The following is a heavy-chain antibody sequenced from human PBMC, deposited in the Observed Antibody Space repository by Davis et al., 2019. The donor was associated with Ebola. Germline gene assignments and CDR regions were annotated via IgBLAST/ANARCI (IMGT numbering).Heavy chain of an antibody. D-gene: IGHD6-13*01. J-gene: IGHJ4*02. CDR3: ARHAAAGISPSFDY. CDR2: IHYSGST. Sequence: SETLSLTCTVSGGSISSYYWSWIRQPPGKGLEWIGSIHYSGSTYYNPSLKSRVTISVDTSKNQFSLKMNLVTATDTAVYYCARHAAAGISPSFDYWGQGTLVTVSS. V-gene: IGHV4-39*01. CDR1: GGSISSYY.